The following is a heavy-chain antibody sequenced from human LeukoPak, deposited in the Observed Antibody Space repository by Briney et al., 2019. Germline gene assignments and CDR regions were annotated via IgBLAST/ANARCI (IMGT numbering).Heavy chain of an antibody. Sequence: SETLSLTCTVSGYSISSGYYWGWIRQPPGKGLEWIGSIYHSGSTYYNPSLKSRVTISVDTSKNQFSLKLTSVTAADTAVYYCAKMYRWPVYYFDYWGQGTLVTVSS. CDR3: AKMYRWPVYYFDY. J-gene: IGHJ4*02. CDR1: GYSISSGYY. V-gene: IGHV4-38-2*02. D-gene: IGHD1-26*01. CDR2: IYHSGST.